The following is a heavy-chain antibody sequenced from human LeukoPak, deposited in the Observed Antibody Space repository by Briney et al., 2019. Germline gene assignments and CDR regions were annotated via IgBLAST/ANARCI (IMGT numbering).Heavy chain of an antibody. CDR3: ARSIQVNWFDP. V-gene: IGHV3-11*03. J-gene: IGHJ5*02. Sequence: GRSLRLSCAASGFTFSDYYMSWIRQAPGKGLEWVSYISSSSSYTNYADSVKGRFTISRDNAKNSLYLQMNSLRAEDTAVYYCARSIQVNWFDPWGQGTLVTVSS. D-gene: IGHD2-21*01. CDR2: ISSSSSYT. CDR1: GFTFSDYY.